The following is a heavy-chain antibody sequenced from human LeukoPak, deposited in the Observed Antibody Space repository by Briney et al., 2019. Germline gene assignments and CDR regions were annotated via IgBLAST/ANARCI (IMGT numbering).Heavy chain of an antibody. CDR3: ARTWIQLWPFDY. CDR1: GYSISSGYY. CDR2: NYHSGST. V-gene: IGHV4-38-2*01. J-gene: IGHJ4*02. D-gene: IGHD5-18*01. Sequence: SETLSLTCDVSGYSISSGYYWGWIRQPPGKGLEWIGSNYHSGSTYYNPSLKSRVTISVDTSKNQFSLKLSSVTAADTAVYCCARTWIQLWPFDYWGQGTLVTVSS.